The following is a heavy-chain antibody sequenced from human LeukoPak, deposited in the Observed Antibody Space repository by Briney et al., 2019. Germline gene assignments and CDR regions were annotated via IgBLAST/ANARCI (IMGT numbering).Heavy chain of an antibody. J-gene: IGHJ4*02. V-gene: IGHV3-23*01. Sequence: GGSLRLSCVVSGFTFSTSAMSWVRQAPGKGLEWVSGISESGGSTYYADSVKGRFTISRDNSKDTLYLQMNSLRAEDTALYYCARAGSTTVTTGPRYWGQGTLVTVSS. CDR2: ISESGGST. CDR1: GFTFSTSA. D-gene: IGHD4-17*01. CDR3: ARAGSTTVTTGPRY.